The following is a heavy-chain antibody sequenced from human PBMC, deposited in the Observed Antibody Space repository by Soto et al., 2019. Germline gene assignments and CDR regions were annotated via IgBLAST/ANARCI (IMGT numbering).Heavy chain of an antibody. D-gene: IGHD2-21*02. CDR1: GFTFSSYG. CDR2: IWYDGSNK. CDR3: ARGSGNSLSYYYYGMDV. Sequence: SLRLSCAASGFTFSSYGMHWVRQAPGKGLEWVAVIWYDGSNKYYADSVKGRFTISRDNSKNTLYLQMNSLRAEDTAVYYCARGSGNSLSYYYYGMDVWGQGTTVTVSS. J-gene: IGHJ6*02. V-gene: IGHV3-33*01.